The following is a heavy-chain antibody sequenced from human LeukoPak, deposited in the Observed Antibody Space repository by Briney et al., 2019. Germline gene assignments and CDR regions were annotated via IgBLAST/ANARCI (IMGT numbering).Heavy chain of an antibody. V-gene: IGHV4-34*01. J-gene: IGHJ4*02. D-gene: IGHD2/OR15-2a*01. CDR2: INHSGST. CDR1: GGSFSGYY. CDR3: ARRKNNLPFDN. Sequence: PSETLSLTCAVYGGSFSGYYWSWIRQPPGKGLEWIGEINHSGSTNYNTSLKSRVTISVDTSKNQFSLKLSSVTAADTAVYYCARRKNNLPFDNWGQGTLVTVSS.